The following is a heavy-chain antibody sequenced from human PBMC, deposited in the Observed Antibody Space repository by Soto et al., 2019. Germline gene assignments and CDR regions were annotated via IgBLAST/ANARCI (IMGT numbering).Heavy chain of an antibody. J-gene: IGHJ4*02. CDR3: ASAGYSSGPLWF. CDR2: IFYSGSP. D-gene: IGHD6-19*01. V-gene: IGHV4-59*01. Sequence: SETLSLTCTVSGGSFSDYCWNWIRQPPGKGLEWIGSIFYSGSPTYNPSLKSRVTISVDTSKNHVSLRLSSVTAADTAMYYCASAGYSSGPLWFWGQGILVTVSS. CDR1: GGSFSDYC.